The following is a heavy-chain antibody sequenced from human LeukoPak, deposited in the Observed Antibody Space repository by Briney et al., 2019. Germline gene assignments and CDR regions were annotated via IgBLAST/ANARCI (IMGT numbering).Heavy chain of an antibody. Sequence: PGGSLRLSCAASGFTFSNAWMSWVRQAPGKGLEWVSSISSSSSYIYYADSVKGRFTISRDNAKNSLYLQMNSLRAEDTAVYYCARDGSGRVPEMSAPDYWGQGTLVTVSS. CDR2: ISSSSSYI. D-gene: IGHD3-10*01. CDR1: GFTFSNAW. CDR3: ARDGSGRVPEMSAPDY. J-gene: IGHJ4*02. V-gene: IGHV3-21*01.